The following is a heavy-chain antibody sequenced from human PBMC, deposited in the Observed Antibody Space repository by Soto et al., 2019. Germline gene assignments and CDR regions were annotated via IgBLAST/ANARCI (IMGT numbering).Heavy chain of an antibody. Sequence: QITLKESGPPLVKPTQTLTLTYTFSGFSLSTSGVGVGWIRQPPGKALEWLALIYWDDGKRYSPSLKSRLTSTQDTAKNQVVLTMTNMDPVDTATYSCAHRRRGSYFDYWGQGALVTVSS. J-gene: IGHJ4*02. CDR1: GFSLSTSGVG. CDR2: IYWDDGK. CDR3: AHRRRGSYFDY. V-gene: IGHV2-5*02. D-gene: IGHD3-16*01.